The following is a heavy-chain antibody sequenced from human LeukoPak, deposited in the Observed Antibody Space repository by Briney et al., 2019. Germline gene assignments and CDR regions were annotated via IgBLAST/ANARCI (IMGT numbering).Heavy chain of an antibody. CDR3: ARSPQRADAFDI. V-gene: IGHV1-2*02. D-gene: IGHD6-25*01. CDR1: GYIFTANY. CDR2: INPNSGGT. J-gene: IGHJ3*02. Sequence: ASVKVSCKASGYIFTANYMYWVRQAPGQGLEWMGWINPNSGGTNYAQKFQGRVTMTRDTSTSTVYMELSSLRSEDTAVYYCARSPQRADAFDIWGQGTMVTVSS.